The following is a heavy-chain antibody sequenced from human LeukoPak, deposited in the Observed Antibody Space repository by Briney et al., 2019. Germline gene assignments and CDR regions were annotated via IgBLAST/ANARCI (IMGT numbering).Heavy chain of an antibody. CDR1: GFTFSNYG. CDR2: IPYDGSNK. V-gene: IGHV3-30*02. CDR3: AKDICGGDCYPHGGY. J-gene: IGHJ4*02. D-gene: IGHD2-21*01. Sequence: GGSLRLSCAASGFTFSNYGMHWVRQVPGKGLEWVAFIPYDGSNKYYADSLKGRFTISRDNSKNTLYLQMDSLRAEDTAIYYCAKDICGGDCYPHGGYWGQGTLVTVSS.